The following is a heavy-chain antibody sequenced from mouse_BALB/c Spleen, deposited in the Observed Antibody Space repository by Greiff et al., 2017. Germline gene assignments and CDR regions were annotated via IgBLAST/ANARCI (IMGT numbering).Heavy chain of an antibody. D-gene: IGHD1-1*01. V-gene: IGHV5-17*02. Sequence: EVQGVESGGGLVQPGGSRKLSCAASGFTFSSFGMHWVRQAPEKGLEWVAYISSGSSTIYYADTVKGRFTISRGNPKNTLFLQMTSLRSEDTAMYYCAREGLYYYGSSNYAMDYWGQGTSVTVSS. CDR3: AREGLYYYGSSNYAMDY. CDR2: ISSGSSTI. CDR1: GFTFSSFG. J-gene: IGHJ4*01.